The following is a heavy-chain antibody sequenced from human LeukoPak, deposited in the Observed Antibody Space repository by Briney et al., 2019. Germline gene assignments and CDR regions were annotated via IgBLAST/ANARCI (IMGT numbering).Heavy chain of an antibody. CDR2: IYYSGST. CDR3: ARDRRGGSSLDY. J-gene: IGHJ4*02. V-gene: IGHV4-59*01. D-gene: IGHD2-15*01. CDR1: GGSISSYY. Sequence: PSETLSLTCTVSGGSISSYYWSWIRQPPGKGLEWIGYIYYSGSTNYNPSLKSRVTISVDTSKNQFSLKLSSVTAADTAVYYCARDRRGGSSLDYWGQGTLVTVSS.